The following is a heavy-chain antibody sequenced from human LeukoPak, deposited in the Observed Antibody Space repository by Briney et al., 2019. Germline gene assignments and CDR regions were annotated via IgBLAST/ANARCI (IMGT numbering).Heavy chain of an antibody. D-gene: IGHD3-16*01. Sequence: PSDTLSLTCTVSGDSISSGGYFWTWIRQRPGKGLEWIGYMYKSGKTYYNASLKSRVVISIDTSKNQFSLNVSSVTAADTAVYYCARGGLKWGQGTLVTVSS. CDR1: GDSISSGGYF. J-gene: IGHJ4*02. CDR2: MYKSGKT. CDR3: ARGGLK. V-gene: IGHV4-31*03.